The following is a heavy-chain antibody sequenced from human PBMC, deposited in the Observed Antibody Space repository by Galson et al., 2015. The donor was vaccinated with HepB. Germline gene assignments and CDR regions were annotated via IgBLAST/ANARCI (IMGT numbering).Heavy chain of an antibody. Sequence: SLRLSCAASGFTFSKSWMDWVRQAPGKGLVWVSRINSDGSSTSYADSVKGRFTISRDNAKNTLYLQMNSLRAEDTAVYYCAREQRMYFDPWGRGTLVTVSS. V-gene: IGHV3-74*01. CDR2: INSDGSST. D-gene: IGHD2-15*01. CDR1: GFTFSKSW. J-gene: IGHJ2*01. CDR3: AREQRMYFDP.